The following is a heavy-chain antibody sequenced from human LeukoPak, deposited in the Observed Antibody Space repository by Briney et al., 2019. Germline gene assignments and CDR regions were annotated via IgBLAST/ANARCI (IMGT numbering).Heavy chain of an antibody. Sequence: ASVKVSCKASGGTFSSYAISWVRQAPGQGLEWMGGIIPIFGTANYAQKFQGRVTITADESTSTAYMELNSLRAEDTAVYYCARDRDSSGYYESLVGWFDPWGQGTLVTVSS. V-gene: IGHV1-69*13. D-gene: IGHD3-22*01. CDR2: IIPIFGTA. CDR3: ARDRDSSGYYESLVGWFDP. J-gene: IGHJ5*02. CDR1: GGTFSSYA.